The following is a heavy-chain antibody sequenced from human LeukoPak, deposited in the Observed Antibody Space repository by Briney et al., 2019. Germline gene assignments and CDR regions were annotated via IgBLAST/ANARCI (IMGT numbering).Heavy chain of an antibody. CDR2: IYHNGCT. CDR1: GYSITSGYY. D-gene: IGHD2-2*01. Sequence: SETLSLTCAVSGYSITSGYYWGWIRQPPGKGLECIGSIYHNGCTYYNPSLKTRVTISVDTSKNQFSLKLSSVTAADTAVYYCARLYLRDHCSSTSCYGLYFDYWGQGTLVTVSS. CDR3: ARLYLRDHCSSTSCYGLYFDY. J-gene: IGHJ4*02. V-gene: IGHV4-38-2*01.